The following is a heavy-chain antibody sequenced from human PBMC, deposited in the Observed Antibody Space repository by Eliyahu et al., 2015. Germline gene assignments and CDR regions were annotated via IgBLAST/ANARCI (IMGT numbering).Heavy chain of an antibody. D-gene: IGHD3-10*01. J-gene: IGHJ6*03. V-gene: IGHV3-64*01. CDR2: ISSNGGS. CDR1: GFTFSSYA. CDR3: ARGHSGSYNGYYYMDV. Sequence: EVQLVESGGGLVQPGGSLRLSCAASGFTFSSYAMHWVRQAPGKGLEYVSAISSNGGSRDNSKNTLYLQMGSLRAEDMAVYYCARGHSGSYNGYYYMDVWGKGTTVTVSS.